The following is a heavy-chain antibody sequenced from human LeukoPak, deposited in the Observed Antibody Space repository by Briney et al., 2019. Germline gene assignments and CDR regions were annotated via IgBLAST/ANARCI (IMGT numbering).Heavy chain of an antibody. J-gene: IGHJ4*02. CDR2: ITGRGGYT. D-gene: IGHD3-10*01. Sequence: GGSLRLSCAASGFTFSTYTMSWVRQAPGKGLEWVSAITGRGGYTYYADSVKGRFTISRDNSKNTMFLQMNSLRAEDTAVYYCATFGCNGDCDYWGQGTLVTVSS. CDR3: ATFGCNGDCDY. V-gene: IGHV3-23*01. CDR1: GFTFSTYT.